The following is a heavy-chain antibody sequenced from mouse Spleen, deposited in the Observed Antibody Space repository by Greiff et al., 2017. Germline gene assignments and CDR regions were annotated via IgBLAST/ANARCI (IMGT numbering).Heavy chain of an antibody. J-gene: IGHJ1*01. CDR2: ISYDGSN. V-gene: IGHV3-6*01. D-gene: IGHD2-14*01. Sequence: EVKLMESGPGLVKPSQSLSLTCSVTGYSITSGYYWNWIRQFPGNKLEWMGYISYDGSNNYNPSLKNRISITRDTSKNQFFLKLNSVTTEDTATYYCASYRYDEGYWYFDVWGAGTTVTVSS. CDR3: ASYRYDEGYWYFDV. CDR1: GYSITSGYY.